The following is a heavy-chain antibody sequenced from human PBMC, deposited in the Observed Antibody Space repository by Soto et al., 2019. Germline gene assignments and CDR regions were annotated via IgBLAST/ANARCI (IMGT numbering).Heavy chain of an antibody. V-gene: IGHV4-34*01. D-gene: IGHD2-2*01. CDR2: INHSGST. J-gene: IGHJ3*02. Sequence: PSETLSLTCAVYGGSFSDFYWNCIRQPPGKGLERIGEINHSGSTSYNPSLKSRVTISVDTSKNQISLKLTSVTAADTAVYYCARGPRVVWVVPTAQRDVFDIWGQGTMVTVSS. CDR3: ARGPRVVWVVPTAQRDVFDI. CDR1: GGSFSDFY.